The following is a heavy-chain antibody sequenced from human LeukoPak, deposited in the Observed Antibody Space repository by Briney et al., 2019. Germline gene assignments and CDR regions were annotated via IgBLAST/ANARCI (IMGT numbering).Heavy chain of an antibody. CDR3: ARAEGGYYDSSGDYWFDP. Sequence: SQTLSLTCTVSGGSISSGSYYWSWIRQPAGKGLEWIGRIYTSGSTNYNPSLKSRVTISVDTSKNQFSLKLSSVTAADTAVYYCARAEGGYYDSSGDYWFDPWGQGILVTVSS. CDR1: GGSISSGSYY. CDR2: IYTSGST. D-gene: IGHD3-22*01. V-gene: IGHV4-61*02. J-gene: IGHJ5*02.